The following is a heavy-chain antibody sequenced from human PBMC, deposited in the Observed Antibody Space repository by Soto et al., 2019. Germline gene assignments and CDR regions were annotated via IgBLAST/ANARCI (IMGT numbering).Heavy chain of an antibody. CDR3: XXRXXXXXXXXXTMFXY. CDR1: GGXXXXXY. Sequence: QVQLQQWGAGLLKPSETLSLTCAVYGGXXXXXYXXXXRQPXGXGLEWIGEINHSGSTNYNPSLKSRVTISVDTSKNQFSLKLSSVTAADTAVXYXXXRXXXXXXXXXTMFXYWGQGTLVTVSS. D-gene: IGHD2-2*01. CDR2: INHSGST. V-gene: IGHV4-34*01. J-gene: IGHJ4*02.